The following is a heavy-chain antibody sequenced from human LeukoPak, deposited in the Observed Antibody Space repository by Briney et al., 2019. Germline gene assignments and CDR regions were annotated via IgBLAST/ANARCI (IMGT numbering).Heavy chain of an antibody. J-gene: IGHJ2*01. CDR3: AGSDTIGYNPREWEYWDFDL. CDR1: GFTFNTYS. V-gene: IGHV3-21*01. D-gene: IGHD3-22*01. CDR2: ISSGSSYI. Sequence: GGSLRLSCAASGFTFNTYSMNWVRQAPGKGLEWVSSISSGSSYIYYADSVKGRFTISRDNAKNSLYLQMNSLRAEDTAVYYCAGSDTIGYNPREWEYWDFDLWGRGTLVTVSS.